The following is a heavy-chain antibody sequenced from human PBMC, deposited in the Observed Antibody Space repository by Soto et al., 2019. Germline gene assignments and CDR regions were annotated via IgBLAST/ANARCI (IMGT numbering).Heavy chain of an antibody. V-gene: IGHV4-34*01. CDR2: INHSGST. CDR1: GGSFSGYY. D-gene: IGHD2-2*01. J-gene: IGHJ4*02. CDR3: GAMHVGFDY. Sequence: SETQSLTCAVYGGSFSGYYWSWIRQPPGKGLEWIGEINHSGSTNYNPSLKSRVTISVDTSKNQFSLKLSSVTAADTAVYYCGAMHVGFDYWGQGTLVTVSS.